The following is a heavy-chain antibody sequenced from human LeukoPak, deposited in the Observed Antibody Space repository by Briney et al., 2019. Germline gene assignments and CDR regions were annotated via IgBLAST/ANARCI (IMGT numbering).Heavy chain of an antibody. D-gene: IGHD3-9*01. Sequence: GGSLRLSCAASGFTFSSYWMSWVRQAPGKGLEWVANIKEDGSAKYSVDSVKGRFTISRDNAKNTLYLQMNSLRAEDTAVYYCARKSDYDILIGFNWFDPWGQGTLVTVSS. V-gene: IGHV3-7*02. CDR2: IKEDGSAK. CDR3: ARKSDYDILIGFNWFDP. J-gene: IGHJ5*02. CDR1: GFTFSSYW.